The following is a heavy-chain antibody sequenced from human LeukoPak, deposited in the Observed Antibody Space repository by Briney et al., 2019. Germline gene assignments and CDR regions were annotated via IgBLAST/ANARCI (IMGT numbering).Heavy chain of an antibody. J-gene: IGHJ3*02. V-gene: IGHV3-48*01. Sequence: GGSLRLSCAASGSTFSSYSMNWVRQAPGKGLEWVSYISSSSSTIYYADSVKGRFTISRDNAKNSLYLQMNSLRAEDTAVYYCARDQSIVVPAAMPDAFDIWGQGTMVTVSS. CDR1: GSTFSSYS. CDR2: ISSSSSTI. D-gene: IGHD2-2*01. CDR3: ARDQSIVVPAAMPDAFDI.